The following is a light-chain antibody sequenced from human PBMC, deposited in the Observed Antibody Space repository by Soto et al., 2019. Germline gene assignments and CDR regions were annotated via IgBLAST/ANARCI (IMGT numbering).Light chain of an antibody. CDR1: QSLLYSNGNTY. CDR2: KVF. V-gene: IGKV2-30*01. Sequence: DVVMTQSPLSLPVTLGQPASISCRSSQSLLYSNGNTYLHWFQQGPGQSPRRLIYKVFNRDSGVPDRFSGSGSGTDFTLKISRVEAEDVGVYYCMQGTHWPPTFGQGTKVEIK. CDR3: MQGTHWPPT. J-gene: IGKJ1*01.